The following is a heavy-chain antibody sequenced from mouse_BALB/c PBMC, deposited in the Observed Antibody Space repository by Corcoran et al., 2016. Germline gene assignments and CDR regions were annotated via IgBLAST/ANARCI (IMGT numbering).Heavy chain of an antibody. J-gene: IGHJ2*01. D-gene: IGHD1-1*01. CDR1: GYSITSGYY. V-gene: IGHV3-6*02. CDR2: ISYDGSN. CDR3: ARDYYVSSNFDY. Sequence: DVQLQESGPGLVKPSQSLSLTCSVTGYSITSGYYWNWIRQFPGKKLEWMGYISYDGSNNYNPSLKNRISITRDTSKNQFFLKLNSVTTEDTATYYCARDYYVSSNFDYWGQGTTLTVSS.